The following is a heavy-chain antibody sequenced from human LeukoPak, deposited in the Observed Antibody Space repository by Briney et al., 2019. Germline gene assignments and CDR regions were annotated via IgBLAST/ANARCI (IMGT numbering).Heavy chain of an antibody. J-gene: IGHJ3*02. V-gene: IGHV4-30-4*07. Sequence: SETLSLTCAVSGGSISSGGYSWSWIRQPPGKGLEWIGYIYYSGSTNYNPSLKSRVTISVDKSKNQFSLKLSSVTAADTAVYYCARVLVEYCSGGSCYPSGDDAFDIWGQGTMVAVSS. D-gene: IGHD2-15*01. CDR3: ARVLVEYCSGGSCYPSGDDAFDI. CDR2: IYYSGST. CDR1: GGSISSGGYS.